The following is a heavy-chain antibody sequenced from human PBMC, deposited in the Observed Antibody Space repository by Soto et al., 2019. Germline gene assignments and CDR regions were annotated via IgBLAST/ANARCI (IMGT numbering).Heavy chain of an antibody. D-gene: IGHD2-15*01. J-gene: IGHJ6*02. V-gene: IGHV5-10-1*01. Sequence: PGESLKISCKGPGYSFTSYWISWVRQMPGKGLEWMGRIDPSDSYTNYSPSFQGHVTISADKSISTAYLQWSSLKASDTAMYYCAGARDCSGGSCSYYYGMDVWGQGTTVTVSS. CDR3: AGARDCSGGSCSYYYGMDV. CDR2: IDPSDSYT. CDR1: GYSFTSYW.